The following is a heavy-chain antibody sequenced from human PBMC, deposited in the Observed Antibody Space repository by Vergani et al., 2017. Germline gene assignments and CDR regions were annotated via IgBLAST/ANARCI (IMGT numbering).Heavy chain of an antibody. CDR1: GYTFTGYY. Sequence: QVQLVQSGAEVQKPGASVKVSCKASGYTFTGYYMHWVRQAPGQGLEWMGWINPSGGSTSYAQKFQGRVTMTRDTSTSTVYMELSSLRSEDTAMYYCARSSGWYDYWGQGTLVTVSS. D-gene: IGHD6-19*01. J-gene: IGHJ4*02. CDR3: ARSSGWYDY. CDR2: INPSGGST. V-gene: IGHV1-46*01.